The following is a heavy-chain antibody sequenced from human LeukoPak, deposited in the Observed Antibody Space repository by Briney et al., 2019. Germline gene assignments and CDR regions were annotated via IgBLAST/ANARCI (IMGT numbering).Heavy chain of an antibody. CDR2: IKQDGSEK. J-gene: IGHJ4*02. CDR1: GFTFSSYW. V-gene: IGHV3-7*01. CDR3: ARDHYYGSSGYYSDLDY. D-gene: IGHD3-22*01. Sequence: GGSLRLSCAASGFTFSSYWMTWVRQGPGKGLEWVASIKQDGSEKYYVDSVKGRFTISRDNAKNSLYLQMNSLRAEDTAVYYCARDHYYGSSGYYSDLDYWGQGTLVTVSS.